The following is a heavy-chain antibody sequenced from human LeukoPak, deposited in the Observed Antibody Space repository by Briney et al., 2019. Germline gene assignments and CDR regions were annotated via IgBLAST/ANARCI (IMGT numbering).Heavy chain of an antibody. CDR1: GFTFSSYG. J-gene: IGHJ4*02. D-gene: IGHD3-22*01. CDR3: ARDYYDSSGYLHY. Sequence: GGSLRLSCAASGFTFSSYGMNWVRQAPGKGLEWVSYISSSSSTIYYADSVKGRFTISRDNAKNSLYLQMNSLRAEDTAVYYCARDYYDSSGYLHYWGQGTLVTVSS. V-gene: IGHV3-48*04. CDR2: ISSSSSTI.